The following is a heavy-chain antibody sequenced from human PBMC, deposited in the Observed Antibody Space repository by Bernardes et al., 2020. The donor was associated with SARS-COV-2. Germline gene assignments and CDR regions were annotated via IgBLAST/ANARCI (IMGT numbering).Heavy chain of an antibody. CDR3: ARSQYYYDSSGYYPY. Sequence: ASVKDSCKASGYTFTGYYMHWVRQAPGQGLEWMGWINPNSGGTNYAQKFQGWVTMTRDTSISTAYMELSRLRSDDTAVYYCARSQYYYDSSGYYPYWGQGTLVTVSS. CDR2: INPNSGGT. J-gene: IGHJ4*02. D-gene: IGHD3-22*01. V-gene: IGHV1-2*04. CDR1: GYTFTGYY.